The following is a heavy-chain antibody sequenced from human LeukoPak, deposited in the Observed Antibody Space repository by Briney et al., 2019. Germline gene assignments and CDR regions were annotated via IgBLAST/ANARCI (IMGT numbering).Heavy chain of an antibody. V-gene: IGHV4-38-2*02. D-gene: IGHD2-15*01. J-gene: IGHJ4*02. CDR1: GHSIVNSFY. CDR3: AKAPRLRWSVDY. CDR2: IYHTGST. Sequence: PSETLSLTCTVSGHSIVNSFYWGWIRQPPGKGLEWIGSIYHTGSTYYNPSLKSRVTISVDTSKNQFSLKLKSVTAADTAVYYCAKAPRLRWSVDYWGQGTLVTVSS.